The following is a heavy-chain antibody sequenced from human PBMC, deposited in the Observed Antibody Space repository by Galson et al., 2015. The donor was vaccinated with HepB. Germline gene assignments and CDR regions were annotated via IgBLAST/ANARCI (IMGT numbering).Heavy chain of an antibody. V-gene: IGHV3-53*01. CDR1: GFTVSSNY. D-gene: IGHD4-17*01. Sequence: SLRLSCAASGFTVSSNYMSWVRQAPGKGLEWVSVIYSGGGTYYADSVKGRFTISRDNSKNTLYLQMNSLRAEDTAVYYCATHATNDYGDYPLHYYYYMDVWGKGTTVTVSS. CDR3: ATHATNDYGDYPLHYYYYMDV. J-gene: IGHJ6*03. CDR2: IYSGGGT.